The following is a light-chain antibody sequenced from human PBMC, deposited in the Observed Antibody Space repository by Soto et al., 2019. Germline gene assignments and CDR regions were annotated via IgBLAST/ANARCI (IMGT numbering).Light chain of an antibody. CDR3: QSYDSSLSASYV. V-gene: IGLV1-40*01. Sequence: QSALTQPPPVSGAPGQRVTISCTGSSSNIGAGYEVHWYQHLPGKAPKLLIYGNTNRPSGVPDRFSGSKSGTSASLAITGLQAEDEADYYCQSYDSSLSASYVFGGGTKLTVL. CDR2: GNT. CDR1: SSNIGAGYE. J-gene: IGLJ1*01.